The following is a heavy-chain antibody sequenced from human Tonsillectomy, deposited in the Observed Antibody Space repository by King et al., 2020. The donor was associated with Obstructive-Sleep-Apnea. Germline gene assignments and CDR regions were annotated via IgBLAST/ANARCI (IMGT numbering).Heavy chain of an antibody. J-gene: IGHJ5*02. CDR3: ARDDGVRGVTDLFDP. Sequence: QLQESGPGLVKPSGTLSLTCTVSGASISSSTKWWNWIRQPPGKGLEWIGEIHYSGSTNYSPSLKSRVTISLDKSKNQISLTLTSGSAADTAVYFCARDDGVRGVTDLFDPWGQGTLVTVSS. CDR1: GASISSSTKW. D-gene: IGHD3-10*01. V-gene: IGHV4-4*02. CDR2: IHYSGST.